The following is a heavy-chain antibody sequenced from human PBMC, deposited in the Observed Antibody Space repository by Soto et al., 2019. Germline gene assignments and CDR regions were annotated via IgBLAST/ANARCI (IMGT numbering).Heavy chain of an antibody. CDR1: GFTFSSYA. J-gene: IGHJ4*02. Sequence: EVQLLESEGGLIQPGGSLRLSCAASGFTFSSYATSWVRQAPGKGLEWISAIGGSGGNTYYADSVKGRFTISRDNSKNTLYLQMNSLRVEDTAVYYCAKIGGGGSSWSTGWGQGTLVTVSS. CDR3: AKIGGGGSSWSTG. V-gene: IGHV3-23*01. CDR2: IGGSGGNT. D-gene: IGHD6-13*01.